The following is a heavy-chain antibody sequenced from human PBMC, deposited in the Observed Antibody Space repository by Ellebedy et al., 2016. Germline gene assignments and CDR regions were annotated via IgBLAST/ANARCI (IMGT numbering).Heavy chain of an antibody. V-gene: IGHV1-8*01. CDR1: GYTFTDYD. CDR2: MTPNSGQT. CDR3: TRRGLRFVSYFALDV. D-gene: IGHD3-3*01. J-gene: IGHJ6*02. Sequence: ASVKVSXXASGYTFTDYDINWVRQATGQGLEWMGWMTPNSGQTGYAQKFQGRVTMTTNTSITTAYMELSSLRSDDTAMYYCTRRGLRFVSYFALDVWGQGTSITVSS.